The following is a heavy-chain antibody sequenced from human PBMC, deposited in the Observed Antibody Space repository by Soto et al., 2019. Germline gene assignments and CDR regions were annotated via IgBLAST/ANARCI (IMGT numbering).Heavy chain of an antibody. D-gene: IGHD3-10*01. V-gene: IGHV3-23*01. CDR2: ISGSGGST. J-gene: IGHJ4*02. Sequence: EVQLLEYGGDLVQPGWSLRLSCAASGFTFSSYAMSWVRQAPGKRLEWVSSISGSGGSTYYADAVKGRFTVSRDNSKNTLYLKMNSLRDEDTALDDCAKARYYSGSGKIDSWGQGTLVTVSS. CDR1: GFTFSSYA. CDR3: AKARYYSGSGKIDS.